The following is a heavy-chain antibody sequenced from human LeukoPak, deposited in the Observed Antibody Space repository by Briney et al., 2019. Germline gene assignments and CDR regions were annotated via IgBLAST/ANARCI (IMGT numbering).Heavy chain of an antibody. CDR3: ARHIRAARLAYYFDY. J-gene: IGHJ4*02. D-gene: IGHD6-6*01. Sequence: SETLSLTCTVSGGSISSSSYYWGWIRQPPGKGLEWILSIYYSGSTYYNPSLKSRVTISVDTSKNQFSLKLSSVTAADTAVYYCARHIRAARLAYYFDYWGQGTLVTVSS. CDR2: IYYSGST. V-gene: IGHV4-39*01. CDR1: GGSISSSSYY.